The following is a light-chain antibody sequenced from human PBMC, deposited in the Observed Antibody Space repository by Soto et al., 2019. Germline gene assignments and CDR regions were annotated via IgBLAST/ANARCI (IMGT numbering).Light chain of an antibody. CDR3: QQASSFPLT. CDR2: GAS. J-gene: IGKJ4*01. Sequence: IQMTQSPSSVSASVGDSVTITCRASQLISSWLAWYQVKPGKAPKLLIYGASNRESGVPSRFRGSEYGTLFTLTINSLRPEDFATYYCQQASSFPLTFGGGTEVEV. V-gene: IGKV1-12*01. CDR1: QLISSW.